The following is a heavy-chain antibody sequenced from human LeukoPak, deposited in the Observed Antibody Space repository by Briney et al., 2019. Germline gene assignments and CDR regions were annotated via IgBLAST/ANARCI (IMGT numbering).Heavy chain of an antibody. CDR3: ASQQLKDAFDI. Sequence: QPGGSLRLSCAASGFSFSVSWMSWVRQAPGKGLEWVANIKQDGSGKYYVDSVKGRFTISRDNAKNSLYLQMNSLRAEDTAVYYCASQQLKDAFDIWGQGTMVTVSS. CDR2: IKQDGSGK. J-gene: IGHJ3*02. V-gene: IGHV3-7*01. D-gene: IGHD5-18*01. CDR1: GFSFSVSW.